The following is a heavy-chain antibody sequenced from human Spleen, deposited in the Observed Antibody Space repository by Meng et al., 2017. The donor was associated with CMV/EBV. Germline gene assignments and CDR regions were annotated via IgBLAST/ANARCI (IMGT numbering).Heavy chain of an antibody. CDR1: GFTFSSYA. J-gene: IGHJ5*02. Sequence: SLKISCAASGFTFSSYAMSWVRQAPGKGLEWVSGISWNSDTIGYADSVKGRFTISRDNAKNPLYLQMNSLRAEDTAVYYCARAAGWFDPWGQGTLVTVSS. CDR3: ARAAGWFDP. CDR2: ISWNSDTI. V-gene: IGHV3-9*01. D-gene: IGHD6-13*01.